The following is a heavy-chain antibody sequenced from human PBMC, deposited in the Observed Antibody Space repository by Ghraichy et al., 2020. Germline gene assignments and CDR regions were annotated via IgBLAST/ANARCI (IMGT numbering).Heavy chain of an antibody. J-gene: IGHJ4*02. D-gene: IGHD1-26*01. CDR1: GGYFSGYY. CDR2: INHSGST. V-gene: IGHV4-34*01. Sequence: SETLSLTCAVYGGYFSGYYWSWIRQPPGKGLEWIGEINHSGSTNYNPSLKSRVTISVDTSKNQFSLKLSSVTAADPAVYYCARVRVGAIRSFDYWGQGTLVTVSS. CDR3: ARVRVGAIRSFDY.